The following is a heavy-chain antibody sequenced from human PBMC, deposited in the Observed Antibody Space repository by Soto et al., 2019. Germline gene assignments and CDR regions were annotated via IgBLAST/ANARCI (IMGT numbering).Heavy chain of an antibody. CDR3: ERGGSGWLQFWPMDG. D-gene: IGHD5-12*01. V-gene: IGHV4-34*01. CDR1: GGSFSGYY. Sequence: PSETLSLTCAVYGGSFSGYYWSWIRQPPGKGLEWIGEINHSGSTNDNPSLKSRVTISVDTSKNQFSLKLSSVTAADTAVYYCERGGSGWLQFWPMDGWGQGTTVTGSS. J-gene: IGHJ6*02. CDR2: INHSGST.